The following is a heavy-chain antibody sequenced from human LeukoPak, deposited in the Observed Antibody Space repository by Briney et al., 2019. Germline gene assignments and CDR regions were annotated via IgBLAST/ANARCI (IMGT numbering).Heavy chain of an antibody. CDR2: ISESGVDT. Sequence: GGSLRLSCAASGFTFSVYAMSCLRQAPGRGVEWVSAISESGVDTSYAHSVKGRSTMSRDNSKSSLYLPMNRLRAEDAAVYYCAHGNSNSSTDSWGHGTLVTVSA. CDR1: GFTFSVYA. V-gene: IGHV3-23*01. CDR3: AHGNSNSSTDS. J-gene: IGHJ5*01. D-gene: IGHD2-2*01.